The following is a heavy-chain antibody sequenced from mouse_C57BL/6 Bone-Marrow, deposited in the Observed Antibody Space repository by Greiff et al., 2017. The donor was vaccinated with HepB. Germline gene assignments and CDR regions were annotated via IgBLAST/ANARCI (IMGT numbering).Heavy chain of an antibody. D-gene: IGHD2-4*01. CDR2: ISSGSSTI. V-gene: IGHV5-17*01. J-gene: IGHJ4*01. CDR1: GFTFSDYG. Sequence: EVKVVESGGGLVKPGGSLKLSCAASGFTFSDYGMHWVRQAPEKGLEWVAYISSGSSTIYYADTVKGRFTISRDNANNTLFLQMTSLRSEDTAMYYCARGDDDRGDYAMDYWGQGTSVTVSS. CDR3: ARGDDDRGDYAMDY.